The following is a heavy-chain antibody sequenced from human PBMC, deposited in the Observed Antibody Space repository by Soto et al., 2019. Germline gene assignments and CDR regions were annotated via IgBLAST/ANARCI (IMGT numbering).Heavy chain of an antibody. CDR1: GGSISSSSYY. J-gene: IGHJ6*03. CDR3: ARAIGLYDFWSRSYYYYYMDV. D-gene: IGHD3-3*01. CDR2: IYYSGST. V-gene: IGHV4-39*01. Sequence: QLQLQESGPGLVKPSETLSLTCTVSGGSISSSSYYWGWIRQPPGKGLEWIGSIYYSGSTYYNPSLKSRVTISVDTSKNQFSLKLSSVTAADTAVYYCARAIGLYDFWSRSYYYYYMDVWGKGTTVTVSS.